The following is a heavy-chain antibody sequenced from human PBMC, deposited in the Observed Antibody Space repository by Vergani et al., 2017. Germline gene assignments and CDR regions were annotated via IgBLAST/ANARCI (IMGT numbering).Heavy chain of an antibody. J-gene: IGHJ4*02. D-gene: IGHD1-26*01. V-gene: IGHV3-43D*04. CDR2: ITSDGGST. CDR3: AKGLVGTTSLFDY. Sequence: EVQLVESGGVVVQPGGSLRLSCAASGFTFDDYVMHWVRQAPGKGLEWVSLITSDGGSTYYADSVKGRFTISRDNSKNSLYLQMNSLRAEDTALYYCAKGLVGTTSLFDYWGQGTLVTVSS. CDR1: GFTFDDYV.